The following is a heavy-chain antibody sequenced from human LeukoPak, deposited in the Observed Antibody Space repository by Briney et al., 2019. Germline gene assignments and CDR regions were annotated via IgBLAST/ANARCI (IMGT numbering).Heavy chain of an antibody. V-gene: IGHV4-61*02. D-gene: IGHD4-23*01. CDR2: FSASGNS. CDR1: GDSISSDDYY. CDR3: ARAERRTTVVTTPSGY. J-gene: IGHJ4*02. Sequence: SETLSLTCTVSGDSISSDDYYWSWIRQPAGKGLEWIGRFSASGNSNYNPSLKSRLTISVDTSKNQFSLKLTSVTAADTAVYYCARAERRTTVVTTPSGYWGQGTLVTVSS.